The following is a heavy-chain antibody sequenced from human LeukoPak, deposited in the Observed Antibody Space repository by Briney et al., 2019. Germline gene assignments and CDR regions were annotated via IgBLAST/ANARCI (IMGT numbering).Heavy chain of an antibody. V-gene: IGHV1-18*04. CDR1: GYTFTSYG. CDR3: ARDHRSYDILTGYYPDFDY. D-gene: IGHD3-9*01. Sequence: ASVKVSCKASGYTFTSYGISWVRQAPGQGLEWMGWISAYNGNTNYAQKLQGRVTMTTDTSTSTAYMELRSLRSDDTAVYYCARDHRSYDILTGYYPDFDYWGQGTLVTVSS. J-gene: IGHJ4*02. CDR2: ISAYNGNT.